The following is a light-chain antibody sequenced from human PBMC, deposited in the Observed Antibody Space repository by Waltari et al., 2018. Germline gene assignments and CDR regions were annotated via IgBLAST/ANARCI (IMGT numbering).Light chain of an antibody. V-gene: IGLV4-69*01. Sequence: HLVLTPSPSASASLGASVKLTCTLSSGPSSYAIAGQQQQPEKGPRYLMKLKSDGRHSKGDGIPDRFSGSSSGAERYLTISSLQSEDEADYYCQTWGTGIWVFGGGTKLTVL. CDR1: SGPSSYA. CDR3: QTWGTGIWV. J-gene: IGLJ3*02. CDR2: LKSDGRH.